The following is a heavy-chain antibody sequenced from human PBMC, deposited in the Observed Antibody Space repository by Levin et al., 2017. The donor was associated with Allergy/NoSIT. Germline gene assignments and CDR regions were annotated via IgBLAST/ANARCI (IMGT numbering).Heavy chain of an antibody. V-gene: IGHV3-53*01. D-gene: IGHD6-6*01. CDR1: GFTVSSNY. CDR3: ARGEYSSSSE. Sequence: GESLKISCAASGFTVSSNYMSWVRQAPGKGLEWVSVIYSGGSTYYADSVKGRFTISRDNSKNTLYLQMNSLRAEDTAVYYCARGEYSSSSEWGQGTLVTVSS. J-gene: IGHJ4*02. CDR2: IYSGGST.